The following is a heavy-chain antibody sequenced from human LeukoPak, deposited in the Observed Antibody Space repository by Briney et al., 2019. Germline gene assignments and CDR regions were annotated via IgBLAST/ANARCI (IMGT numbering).Heavy chain of an antibody. V-gene: IGHV4-61*02. CDR3: AREEVQYYNYYYMDV. D-gene: IGHD1-1*01. CDR1: GGSISSGSYY. CDR2: IYTSGST. J-gene: IGHJ6*03. Sequence: SQTLSLTCTVSGGSISSGSYYWSWIRQPAGKGLEWIGRIYTSGSTNYNPSLKSRVTISVDTSKNQFSLKLSSVTAADTAVYYCAREEVQYYNYYYMDVWGKGTTVTVSS.